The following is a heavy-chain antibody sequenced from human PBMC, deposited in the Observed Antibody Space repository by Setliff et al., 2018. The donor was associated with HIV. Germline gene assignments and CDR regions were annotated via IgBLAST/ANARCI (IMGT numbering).Heavy chain of an antibody. V-gene: IGHV1-58*01. CDR1: GFTFTNSA. CDR2: IVVGSGNT. Sequence: SVKVSCKASGFTFTNSAVQWVRQARGQRLEWIGWIVVGSGNTNYAQKFQERVSITRDMSTSRAYMELSGLRTEDTAVYYCAADPQTGTTSYDAFDIWGQGTVVTVSS. J-gene: IGHJ3*02. D-gene: IGHD1-7*01. CDR3: AADPQTGTTSYDAFDI.